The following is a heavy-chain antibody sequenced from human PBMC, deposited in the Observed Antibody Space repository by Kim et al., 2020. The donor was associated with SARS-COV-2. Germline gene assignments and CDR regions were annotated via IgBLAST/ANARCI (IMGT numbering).Heavy chain of an antibody. J-gene: IGHJ4*02. Sequence: SETLSLTCAVYGGSFSGYYWSWIRQPPGKGLEWIGEINHSGSTNYNPSLKSRVTISVDTSKNQFSLKLSSVTAADTAVYYCARGTNSGSYYFDYWGQGT. CDR3: ARGTNSGSYYFDY. CDR2: INHSGST. V-gene: IGHV4-34*01. CDR1: GGSFSGYY. D-gene: IGHD1-1*01.